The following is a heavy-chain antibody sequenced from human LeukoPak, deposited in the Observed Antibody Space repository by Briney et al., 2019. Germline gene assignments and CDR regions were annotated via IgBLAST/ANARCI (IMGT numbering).Heavy chain of an antibody. J-gene: IGHJ4*02. D-gene: IGHD6-13*01. V-gene: IGHV4-59*01. Sequence: SETLSLTCSVSGGSFYSYYWSWIRQPPGKGLEWIGYIYYSGNTHYNPSLKSRVTISVDTSKNQFSLKLSSVTAADTAVYYCARDALGYRSPYFDYWGQGTLVTVPS. CDR3: ARDALGYRSPYFDY. CDR2: IYYSGNT. CDR1: GGSFYSYY.